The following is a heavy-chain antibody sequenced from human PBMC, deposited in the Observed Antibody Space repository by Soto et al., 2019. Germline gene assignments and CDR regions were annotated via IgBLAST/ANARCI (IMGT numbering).Heavy chain of an antibody. D-gene: IGHD3-22*01. CDR2: VFFSVST. CDR3: GRVSTYYLDSSGSYTYDY. V-gene: IGHV4-61*01. CDR1: GASVGSGSFY. J-gene: IGHJ4*02. Sequence: PSETLSLTCTVSGASVGSGSFYWSWIRQPPGKGLEWIGYVFFSVSTNYNPSLKSRVTISIDASKNQFSLKLISVTAADTAVYYCGRVSTYYLDSSGSYTYDYWGQGTLVTVYS.